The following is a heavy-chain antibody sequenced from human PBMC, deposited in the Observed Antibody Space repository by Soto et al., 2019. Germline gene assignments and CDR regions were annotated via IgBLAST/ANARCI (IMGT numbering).Heavy chain of an antibody. V-gene: IGHV4-31*03. CDR2: IDYRGTA. CDR1: GGSISSVNYY. Sequence: QVQLQESGPGLVKPSQTLSLTCTVFGGSISSVNYYWNWIRQYPGEGLEWIGHIDYRGTAYFNPSLRSRVTISLDPSKNQFFLKLNSVTAADTAVYYCARESGGGDVDPWSQGTLVTVSS. J-gene: IGHJ5*02. CDR3: ARESGGGDVDP. D-gene: IGHD3-10*01.